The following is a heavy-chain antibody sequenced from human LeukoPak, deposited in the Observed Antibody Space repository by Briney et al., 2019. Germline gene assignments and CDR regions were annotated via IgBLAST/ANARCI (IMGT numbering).Heavy chain of an antibody. V-gene: IGHV3-30*18. CDR3: VKALVGQTSGY. CDR1: GFSFSGYG. D-gene: IGHD1-26*01. Sequence: GRSLRLSCTASGFSFSGYGMPWVRQAPGKGLEWLAVISHDASDEYYADSVKGRFTISRDNAKNMIYLQMISLRAEDTAVYYCVKALVGQTSGYWGQGTRVTVST. J-gene: IGHJ4*02. CDR2: ISHDASDE.